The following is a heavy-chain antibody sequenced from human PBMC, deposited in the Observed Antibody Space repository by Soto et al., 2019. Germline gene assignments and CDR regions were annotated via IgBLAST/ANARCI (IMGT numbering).Heavy chain of an antibody. CDR1: GFTFSDYY. CDR2: ISSSGSTI. CDR3: ARDTVVTLYYYYGMDV. V-gene: IGHV3-11*01. J-gene: IGHJ6*02. Sequence: ESGGGLVKPGGSLRLSCAASGFTFSDYYMSWIRQAPGKGLEWVSYISSSGSTIYYADSVKGRFTISRDNAKNSLYLQMNSLRAEDTAVYYCARDTVVTLYYYYGMDVWGQGTTVTVSS. D-gene: IGHD2-21*02.